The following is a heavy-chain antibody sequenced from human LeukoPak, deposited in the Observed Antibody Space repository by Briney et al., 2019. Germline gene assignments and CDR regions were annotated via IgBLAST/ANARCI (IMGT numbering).Heavy chain of an antibody. J-gene: IGHJ5*02. CDR2: ISFSSTYI. D-gene: IGHD2-2*01. CDR1: GFSFSGHD. V-gene: IGHV3-21*01. Sequence: PGGSLRLCCAASGFSFSGHDMNWVRQAPGKGLEWVSSISFSSTYIYYADSVRGRFTISRDNAKNSLYLQMNSLRVEDTAVYYCARADCSSSTCYLRRSWFDPWGQGTLVTVSS. CDR3: ARADCSSSTCYLRRSWFDP.